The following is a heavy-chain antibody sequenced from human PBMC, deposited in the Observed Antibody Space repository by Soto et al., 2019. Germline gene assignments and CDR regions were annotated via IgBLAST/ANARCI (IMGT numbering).Heavy chain of an antibody. Sequence: GGSLRLSCAASGFTFSSYAMSWVRQAPGKGLEWVSAISGSGDSTYYADSVKGRFTISRDNSKNTLYLQMNSLRAEDTAVYYCAKGITYYDFWSGYFFDYWGQGTLVTVSS. J-gene: IGHJ4*02. D-gene: IGHD3-3*01. CDR2: ISGSGDST. V-gene: IGHV3-23*01. CDR1: GFTFSSYA. CDR3: AKGITYYDFWSGYFFDY.